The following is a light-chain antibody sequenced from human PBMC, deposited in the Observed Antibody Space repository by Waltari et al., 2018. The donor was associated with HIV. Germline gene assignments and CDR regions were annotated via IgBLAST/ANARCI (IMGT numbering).Light chain of an antibody. V-gene: IGLV2-23*02. J-gene: IGLJ2*01. Sequence: QSALTQPASVSGSPGQSITISCTGTSSDVGGYNLVSWYQQHPGKAPKLMIYEVSKRPSVVSNRFSGSKSCNTASLTISGLQAEDEADYYCCAYAGSTTYVIFGGGTKLTVL. CDR3: CAYAGSTTYVI. CDR1: SSDVGGYNL. CDR2: EVS.